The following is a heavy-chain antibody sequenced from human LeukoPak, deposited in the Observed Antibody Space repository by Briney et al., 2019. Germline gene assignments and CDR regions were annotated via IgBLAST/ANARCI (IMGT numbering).Heavy chain of an antibody. J-gene: IGHJ4*02. CDR2: INSDGSST. Sequence: PGGSLRLSCEASGFTFSSYWMHWVRQAPGKGLVWVSRINSDGSSTSYADSVKGRFTISRDNAKNTLYLQMNSLRAEDTAVYYCARGGEGSSGLYPIDYWGQGALVTVSS. CDR1: GFTFSSYW. D-gene: IGHD6-19*01. V-gene: IGHV3-74*01. CDR3: ARGGEGSSGLYPIDY.